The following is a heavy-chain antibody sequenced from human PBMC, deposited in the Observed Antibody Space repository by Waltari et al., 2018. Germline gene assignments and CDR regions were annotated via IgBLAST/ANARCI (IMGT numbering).Heavy chain of an antibody. CDR2: MFYSGTT. V-gene: IGHV4-39*07. D-gene: IGHD1-26*01. Sequence: QLQLQESGPRLVKPAETLSLTCTVSGDSVSSGPYFWAWIRQPPGKGLEWLGSMFYSGTTYHNSSLKSRVTISVDTSKNQGSLQLKSVTAADTAVYFCARDRSGTINSFDPWGRGTLVTVSS. CDR3: ARDRSGTINSFDP. J-gene: IGHJ5*02. CDR1: GDSVSSGPYF.